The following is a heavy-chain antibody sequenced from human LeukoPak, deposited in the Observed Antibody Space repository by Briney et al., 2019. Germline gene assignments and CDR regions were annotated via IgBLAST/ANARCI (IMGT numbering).Heavy chain of an antibody. J-gene: IGHJ4*02. V-gene: IGHV3-30*18. D-gene: IGHD2-2*01. CDR2: ISYDGRNI. Sequence: GGSLRLSCAASGFTFSSYSMNWVRQAPGKGLEWVAVISYDGRNIHYPDSVKGRFTISRDISTDTLWLQMDSLRTEDTAVYYCAKGPLRGTAAAIDYWGQGTLVTVSS. CDR1: GFTFSSYS. CDR3: AKGPLRGTAAAIDY.